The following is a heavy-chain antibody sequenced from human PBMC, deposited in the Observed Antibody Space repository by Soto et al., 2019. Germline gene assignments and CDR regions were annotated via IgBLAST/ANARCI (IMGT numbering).Heavy chain of an antibody. V-gene: IGHV1-69*01. Sequence: QVQLVQSGAEVKKPGSSVKVSCKASGGTFSSYAISWVRQAPGQGLEWMGGIIPIFGTANYAQKFQGRVTITADESTSTAYMELSSLRSGDTAVYYCARERITMVRGVIPNWFDPWGQGTLVTVSS. CDR1: GGTFSSYA. CDR3: ARERITMVRGVIPNWFDP. CDR2: IIPIFGTA. D-gene: IGHD3-10*01. J-gene: IGHJ5*02.